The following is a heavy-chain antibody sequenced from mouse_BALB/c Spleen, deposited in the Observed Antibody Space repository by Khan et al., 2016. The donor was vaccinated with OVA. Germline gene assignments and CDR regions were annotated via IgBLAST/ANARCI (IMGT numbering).Heavy chain of an antibody. Sequence: EVQLVESGGDLVEPGGSLKLSCAASGFTFSTYGMSWVRQTPDKRLEWVATISTGGHYTYYPDSVRGRFTISRDNAKNTLYLQMTSLKSEDTAMFYCARLADYSDREGFAYWGQGTLVTVSA. J-gene: IGHJ3*01. CDR1: GFTFSTYG. V-gene: IGHV5-6*01. CDR3: ARLADYSDREGFAY. D-gene: IGHD2-4*01. CDR2: ISTGGHYT.